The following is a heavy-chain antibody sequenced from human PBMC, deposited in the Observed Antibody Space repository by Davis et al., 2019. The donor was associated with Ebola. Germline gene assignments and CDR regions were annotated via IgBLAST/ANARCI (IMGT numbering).Heavy chain of an antibody. CDR3: ARDGAGIFRYFDY. J-gene: IGHJ4*02. V-gene: IGHV3-21*01. CDR2: ISSSSSYI. CDR1: GFTFSSYS. D-gene: IGHD3-3*01. Sequence: PGGSLRLSCAASGFTFSSYSMNWVRQAPGKGLEWVSSISSSSSYIYYADSVKGRFTISRDNAKNSLYLQMNSLRAEDTAVYYCARDGAGIFRYFDYWGQGTLVTVSS.